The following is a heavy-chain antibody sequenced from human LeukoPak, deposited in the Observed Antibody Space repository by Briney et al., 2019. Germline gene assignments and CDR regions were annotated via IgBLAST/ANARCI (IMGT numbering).Heavy chain of an antibody. V-gene: IGHV3-30*02. CDR2: IRYDGSNK. D-gene: IGHD3-3*01. J-gene: IGHJ3*02. CDR1: GFTFNSYG. Sequence: PGGSLRLSCAASGFTFNSYGMHWVRQAPGKGLEWVAFIRYDGSNKYYADSVKGRFTISRDNSKNTLYLQMNSLRAEDTAVYYCAKRRITIFGVAMLGPDAFDIWGQGTMVTVSS. CDR3: AKRRITIFGVAMLGPDAFDI.